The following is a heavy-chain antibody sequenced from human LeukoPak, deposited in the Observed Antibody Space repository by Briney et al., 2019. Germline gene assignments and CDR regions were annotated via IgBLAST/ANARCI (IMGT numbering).Heavy chain of an antibody. Sequence: PGRSPRLSCAASGFTFSSYGMHWVRQAPGKGLDWVTVISYDGSYKYYAESVKGRFTISRDNSKKTLYLQMNSLRAEDTAVYYCAKDHGSGSYHDPNWFDPWGQGTLVTVSS. CDR2: ISYDGSYK. CDR3: AKDHGSGSYHDPNWFDP. D-gene: IGHD3-10*01. CDR1: GFTFSSYG. V-gene: IGHV3-30*18. J-gene: IGHJ5*02.